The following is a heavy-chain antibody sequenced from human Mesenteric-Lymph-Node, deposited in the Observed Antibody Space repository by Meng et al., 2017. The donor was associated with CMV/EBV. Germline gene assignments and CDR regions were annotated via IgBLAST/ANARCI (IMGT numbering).Heavy chain of an antibody. D-gene: IGHD2-15*01. J-gene: IGHJ4*02. CDR2: ISGSGGST. Sequence: GESLKISCAASGFTFSSYAMSWVRQAPGKGLEWVSAISGSGGSTYYADSVKGRFTISRDNSKNTLYLQMNSLRAEDTAVYYCESSRTVEDYWGQGTLVTVSS. CDR1: GFTFSSYA. V-gene: IGHV3-23*01. CDR3: ESSRTVEDY.